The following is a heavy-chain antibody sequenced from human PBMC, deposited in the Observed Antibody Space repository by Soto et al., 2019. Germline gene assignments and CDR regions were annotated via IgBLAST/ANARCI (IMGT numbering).Heavy chain of an antibody. CDR1: GDSVSSNSAA. Sequence: SQTLSLTCAVSGDSVSSNSAAWNWIRQSPSRGLEWLGRTYYRSKWYNDYAVSVKSRITINPDTSKNQFSLQLNSVTPEDTAVYYCARVSSFPPPGYSSGWYPVIWGQGTMVTV. CDR3: ARVSSFPPPGYSSGWYPVI. V-gene: IGHV6-1*01. D-gene: IGHD6-13*01. J-gene: IGHJ3*02. CDR2: TYYRSKWYN.